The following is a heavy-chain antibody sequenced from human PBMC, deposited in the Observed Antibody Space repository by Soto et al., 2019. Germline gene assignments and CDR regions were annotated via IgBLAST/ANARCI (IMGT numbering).Heavy chain of an antibody. J-gene: IGHJ4*02. D-gene: IGHD3-22*01. CDR3: ARGDDWYYYDSSGYCLDY. Sequence: PGGSLRLSCAASGFTFSDYYMSWVRQAPGKGLEWVSSISSSSSYIYYADSVKGRFTISRDNAKNSLYLQMNSLRAEDTAVYYCARGDDWYYYDSSGYCLDYWGQGTLVTVSS. CDR1: GFTFSDYY. V-gene: IGHV3-21*01. CDR2: ISSSSSYI.